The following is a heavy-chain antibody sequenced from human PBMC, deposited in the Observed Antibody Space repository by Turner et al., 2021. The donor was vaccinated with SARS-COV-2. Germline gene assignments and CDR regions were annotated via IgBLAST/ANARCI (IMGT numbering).Heavy chain of an antibody. CDR3: ARFEHGYGYDCGFDY. D-gene: IGHD5-18*01. V-gene: IGHV4-39*01. Sequence: QLQLQVSGPGLGKPSETLSLTCSVTGGSISSSSYYWGRIRKHPGKGREWIGIIYYSGSTYYNPSLVSRGTITEDTSNNQFSLKLSSVTAADTAVYCCARFEHGYGYDCGFDYWGQGTLVTVSS. CDR2: IYYSGST. J-gene: IGHJ4*02. CDR1: GGSISSSSYY.